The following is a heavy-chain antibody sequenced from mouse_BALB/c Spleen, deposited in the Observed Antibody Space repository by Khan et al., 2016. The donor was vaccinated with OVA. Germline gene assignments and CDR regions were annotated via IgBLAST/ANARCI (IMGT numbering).Heavy chain of an antibody. Sequence: QVQLKQSGPGLVQPSQSLSITCTVSGFSLTNYCVHWVRQSPGKGLEWLGVIWTAGSTDYNAAFITRLTIRKDNSRSQVFFKMNSLQPNDTAIYYCARRGYDYGRGALFAYWGQGTLVTVSA. CDR2: IWTAGST. V-gene: IGHV2-2*02. CDR3: ARRGYDYGRGALFAY. J-gene: IGHJ3*01. CDR1: GFSLTNYC. D-gene: IGHD2-4*01.